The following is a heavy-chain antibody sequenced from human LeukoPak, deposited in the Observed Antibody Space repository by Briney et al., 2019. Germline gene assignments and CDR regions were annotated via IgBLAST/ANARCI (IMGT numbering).Heavy chain of an antibody. CDR3: ARDRGRSMIRGVPEDYYYYLDV. D-gene: IGHD3-10*01. J-gene: IGHJ6*03. CDR2: INHSGST. CDR1: GGSFSGYY. V-gene: IGHV4-34*01. Sequence: SETLSLTCAVYGGSFSGYYWSWIRQPPGKGLEWIGEINHSGSTNYNPSLKSRVTISVDTSKNQFSLKLSSVTAADTAVYYCARDRGRSMIRGVPEDYYYYLDVWGKGTTVTISS.